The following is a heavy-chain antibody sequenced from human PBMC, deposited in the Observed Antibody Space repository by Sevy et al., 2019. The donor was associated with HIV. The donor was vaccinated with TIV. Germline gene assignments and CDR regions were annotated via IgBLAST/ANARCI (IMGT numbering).Heavy chain of an antibody. CDR2: IYQDGREK. Sequence: GGSLRLSCAASGFSFRSYWMTWVRQAPGKGLEWVASIYQDGREKYYRDSVKGRFTVSRDNAKNSLFLQMNSLRVEDTAVYYCAREGSYGDYMLSYYYGMDVWGQGTTVTVSS. D-gene: IGHD4-17*01. CDR1: GFSFRSYW. V-gene: IGHV3-7*01. CDR3: AREGSYGDYMLSYYYGMDV. J-gene: IGHJ6*02.